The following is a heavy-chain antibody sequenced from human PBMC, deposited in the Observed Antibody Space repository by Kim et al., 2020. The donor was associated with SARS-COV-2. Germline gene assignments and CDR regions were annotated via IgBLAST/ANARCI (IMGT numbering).Heavy chain of an antibody. V-gene: IGHV3-33*01. CDR3: ARDTSDYYGMDV. J-gene: IGHJ6*02. Sequence: YADSVKGRFTISRDNSKNMLYLQMNSLRAEDTAVYYCARDTSDYYGMDVWGQGTTVTVSS. D-gene: IGHD2-2*01.